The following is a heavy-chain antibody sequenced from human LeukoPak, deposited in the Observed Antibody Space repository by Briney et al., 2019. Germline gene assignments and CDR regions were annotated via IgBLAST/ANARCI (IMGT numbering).Heavy chain of an antibody. D-gene: IGHD6-13*01. CDR2: IYHSGST. J-gene: IGHJ5*02. V-gene: IGHV4-38-2*02. CDR3: AREGDSSSVGWFDP. CDR1: GYSISSGYY. Sequence: PSETLSLTCTVSGYSISSGYYWGWIRQPPGKGLEWIGSIYHSGSTYYNPSLKSRVTISVDTSKNQFSLKLSSMTAADTAVYYCAREGDSSSVGWFDPWGQGTLVTVSS.